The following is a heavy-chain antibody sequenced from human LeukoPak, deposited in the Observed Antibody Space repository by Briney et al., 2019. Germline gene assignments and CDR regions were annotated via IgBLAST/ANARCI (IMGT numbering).Heavy chain of an antibody. CDR1: GGSISSSSYY. CDR2: IYYSGST. D-gene: IGHD4-23*01. CDR3: AREYYGGNN. V-gene: IGHV4-39*07. J-gene: IGHJ4*02. Sequence: SETLSLTCTVSGGSISSSSYYWGWIRRPPGKGLEWIGSIYYSGSTYYNPSLKSRVTISVDTSKNQFSLKLSSVTAADTAVYYCAREYYGGNNWGQGTLVTVSS.